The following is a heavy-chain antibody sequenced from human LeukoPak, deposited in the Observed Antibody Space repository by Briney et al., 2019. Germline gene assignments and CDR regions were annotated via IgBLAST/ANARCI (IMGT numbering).Heavy chain of an antibody. CDR3: PRPTGTTSRHFFDY. D-gene: IGHD1-1*01. Sequence: QARRSLRLSCAASGFTFSSYAMSWVRQAPGHGLGWVSAISACGGSTSYADSGQGRFTISRDNSKNTPYLQMNSPMAEDTGVYYCPRPTGTTSRHFFDYWGQGTLVNVSS. CDR2: ISACGGST. V-gene: IGHV3-23*01. CDR1: GFTFSSYA. J-gene: IGHJ4*01.